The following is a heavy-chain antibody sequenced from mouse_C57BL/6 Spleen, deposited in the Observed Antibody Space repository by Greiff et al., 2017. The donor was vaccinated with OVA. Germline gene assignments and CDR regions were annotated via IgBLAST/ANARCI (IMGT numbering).Heavy chain of an antibody. CDR3: ARGPDGLGAMDY. V-gene: IGHV2-2*01. D-gene: IGHD2-3*01. CDR2: IWSGGST. J-gene: IGHJ4*01. Sequence: VKVEESGPGLVQPSQSLSITCTVSGFSLTSYGVHWVRQSPGKGLEWLGVIWSGGSTDYNAAFISRLSISKDNSKSQVFFKMNSLQADDTAIYYCARGPDGLGAMDYWGQGTSVTVSS. CDR1: GFSLTSYG.